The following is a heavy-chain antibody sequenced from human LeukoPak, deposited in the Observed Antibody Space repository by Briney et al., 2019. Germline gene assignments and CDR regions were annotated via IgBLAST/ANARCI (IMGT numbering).Heavy chain of an antibody. J-gene: IGHJ2*01. V-gene: IGHV3-7*01. Sequence: GGSLRLSCAASGFTFGTSYMSWVRQAPGGGLECVSKIKPDGSEKFYVDSVKGRFTVSRDNAKNSLYLQMDSLRAEDTAVYCCAREEWWHLDIWGRGTLVTISS. CDR3: AREEWWHLDI. D-gene: IGHD3-3*01. CDR1: GFTFGTSY. CDR2: IKPDGSEK.